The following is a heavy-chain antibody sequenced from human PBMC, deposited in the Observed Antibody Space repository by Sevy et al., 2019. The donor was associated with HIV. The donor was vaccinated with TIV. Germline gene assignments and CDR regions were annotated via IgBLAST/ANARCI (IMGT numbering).Heavy chain of an antibody. CDR1: GFTFSSYG. CDR3: AKVSPLGWPIRLDPYFDS. J-gene: IGHJ4*02. Sequence: GGSLRLSCAASGFTFSSYGMHWVRQAPGKGLEWVAGISYDGNKKYSGDSVKGRFTISRDNSKNTVYLQMNSLRAEDTAVYFCAKVSPLGWPIRLDPYFDSWGQGTLVTVSS. D-gene: IGHD7-27*01. CDR2: ISYDGNKK. V-gene: IGHV3-30*18.